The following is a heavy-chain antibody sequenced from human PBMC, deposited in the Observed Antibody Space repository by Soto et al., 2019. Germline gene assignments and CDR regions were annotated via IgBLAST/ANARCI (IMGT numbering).Heavy chain of an antibody. J-gene: IGHJ4*02. V-gene: IGHV4-34*01. CDR2: INHSGST. CDR1: GGSFSGYY. CDR3: ARRGPRLAVRGVFDY. Sequence: SSETLSLTCAVYGGSFSGYYWSWIRQPPGKGLEWIGEINHSGSTNYNPSLKSRVTISVDTSKNQFSLKLSSVTAADTAVYYCARRGPRLAVRGVFDYWGQGTLVTVSS. D-gene: IGHD3-10*01.